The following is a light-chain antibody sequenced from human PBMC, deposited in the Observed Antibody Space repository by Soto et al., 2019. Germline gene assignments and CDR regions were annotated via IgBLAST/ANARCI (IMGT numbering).Light chain of an antibody. CDR2: AAS. V-gene: IGKV1-27*01. CDR3: QKYNSVPLN. CDR1: QGISTY. Sequence: DIQMTQSPSSLSASVVDIVTIACRASQGISTYLAWYQQKPGKVPKLLIYAASTLHSGVPSRFSGSGSGTAFTLTISSLQPEDVATYYCQKYNSVPLNFGGGTKVDIK. J-gene: IGKJ4*01.